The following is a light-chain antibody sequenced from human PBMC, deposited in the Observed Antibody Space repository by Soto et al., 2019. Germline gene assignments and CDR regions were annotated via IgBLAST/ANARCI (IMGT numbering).Light chain of an antibody. Sequence: DIQMTQSPSTLSASVGDRVTITCRASRTISSWLAWYQQKPGKAPKLLIYDASSLESGVPSRFSGSGSGTEFTLTISSLQPEDVATYYCQKYDSAPLTFGGGTKVDIK. V-gene: IGKV1-5*01. CDR2: DAS. CDR1: RTISSW. J-gene: IGKJ4*01. CDR3: QKYDSAPLT.